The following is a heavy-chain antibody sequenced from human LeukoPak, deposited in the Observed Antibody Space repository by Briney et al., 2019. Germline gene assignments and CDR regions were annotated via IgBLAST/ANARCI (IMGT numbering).Heavy chain of an antibody. Sequence: GGSLRLSCAAPGFTFSSYAMSWVRQAPGKGLEWVSSISGSADNTYYADSVKGRFTISRDNAKNSLYLQMNSLRAEDTAVYYCARGVDYGDYGDAFDIWGQGTMVTVSS. V-gene: IGHV3-23*01. D-gene: IGHD4-17*01. CDR3: ARGVDYGDYGDAFDI. J-gene: IGHJ3*02. CDR1: GFTFSSYA. CDR2: ISGSADNT.